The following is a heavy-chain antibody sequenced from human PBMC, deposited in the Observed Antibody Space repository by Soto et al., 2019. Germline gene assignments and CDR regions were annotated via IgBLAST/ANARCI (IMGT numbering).Heavy chain of an antibody. J-gene: IGHJ6*02. Sequence: GASVKVSCKASGYTFTSYGISWVRQAPGQGLEWMGWISAYNGNTNYAQKLQGRVTMTTDTSTSTAYMELRSLRSDDTAVYYCARSPRGIFGRLYGMDVWGQGTTVTVSS. CDR2: ISAYNGNT. V-gene: IGHV1-18*04. CDR1: GYTFTSYG. D-gene: IGHD3-3*01. CDR3: ARSPRGIFGRLYGMDV.